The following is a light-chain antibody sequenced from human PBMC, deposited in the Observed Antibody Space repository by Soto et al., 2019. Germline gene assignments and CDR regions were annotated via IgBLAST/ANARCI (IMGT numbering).Light chain of an antibody. CDR3: GTWDSSLSAGV. CDR1: SSNIGNNY. V-gene: IGLV1-51*01. CDR2: DNN. J-gene: IGLJ3*02. Sequence: QSVLTQPPSVSAAPGQKVTISCSGSSSNIGNNYVSWYQQLPGTAPQLRIHDNNKRPSGIPDRFSGSKSGTSATLGITGLQTGDEADYYCGTWDSSLSAGVFGGGTKLTVL.